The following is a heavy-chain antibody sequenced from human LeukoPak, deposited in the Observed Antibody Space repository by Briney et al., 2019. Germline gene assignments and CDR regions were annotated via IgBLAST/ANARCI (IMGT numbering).Heavy chain of an antibody. CDR2: ISSSGSTI. CDR3: AKDMLDYDILTGYSGPLGFDP. D-gene: IGHD3-9*01. CDR1: GFTFSSYE. J-gene: IGHJ5*02. V-gene: IGHV3-48*03. Sequence: GGSLRLSCAASGFTFSSYEMNWVRQAPGKGLEWVSYISSSGSTIYYADSVKGRFTISRDNAKNSLYLQMNSLRAEDTALYYCAKDMLDYDILTGYSGPLGFDPWGQGTLVTVSS.